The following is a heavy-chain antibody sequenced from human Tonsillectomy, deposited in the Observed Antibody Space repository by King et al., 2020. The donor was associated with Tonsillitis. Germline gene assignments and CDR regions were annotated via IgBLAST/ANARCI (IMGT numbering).Heavy chain of an antibody. J-gene: IGHJ4*02. CDR3: ARAYYYDSNGHYSTWDY. CDR1: GYTFTSYF. CDR2: INPSGCST. D-gene: IGHD3-22*01. Sequence: VQLVESGAEVKKPGASMKVSCKASGYTFTSYFMHWLRQAPGQGLEWMGIINPSGCSTSYAMKFQGRVTMTWDTSTSTVYMDLSSLSSGDTAVYYCARAYYYDSNGHYSTWDYWGQGTLVTVSS. V-gene: IGHV1-46*01.